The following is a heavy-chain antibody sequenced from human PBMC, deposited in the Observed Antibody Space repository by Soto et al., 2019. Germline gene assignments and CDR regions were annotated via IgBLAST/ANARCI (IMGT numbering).Heavy chain of an antibody. V-gene: IGHV3-15*01. Sequence: PGGSLRLSCAASGFTFSNAWMSWVRQAPGKGLEWVDRIKSKTDGGTTDYAAPVKGRFTISRDDSKNTLYLQMNSLKTEDTAVYYCTTEGGGYHYWGQGTLVTVSS. CDR1: GFTFSNAW. D-gene: IGHD5-12*01. CDR3: TTEGGGYHY. J-gene: IGHJ4*02. CDR2: IKSKTDGGTT.